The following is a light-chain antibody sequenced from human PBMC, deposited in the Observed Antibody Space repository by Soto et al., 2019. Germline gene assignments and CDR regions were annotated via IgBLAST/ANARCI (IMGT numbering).Light chain of an antibody. V-gene: IGLV2-23*02. J-gene: IGLJ1*01. CDR2: EVS. CDR1: SSDVGRYNL. CDR3: CSYAGSSTYV. Sequence: QSVLTQPASVSGSPGQSITISCTGTSSDVGRYNLVSWYQQHPGKAPKVMIYEVSKWPSGVPNRFSGSKSSNTASLTISGLQAEDEADYYCCSYAGSSTYVFGTGTKVTVL.